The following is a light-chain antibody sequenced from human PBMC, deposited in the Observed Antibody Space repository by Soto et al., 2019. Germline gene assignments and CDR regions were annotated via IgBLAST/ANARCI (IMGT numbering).Light chain of an antibody. CDR3: QQYGSSPRP. J-gene: IGKJ1*01. CDR1: QCVSSSY. CDR2: GAS. Sequence: LSWSPVTLSLSAGERATRSGWTSQCVSSSYLPSYPQKPAQPPRRLVCGASSSATDIRDSFSGSGSGTDITLTISRMEAGDFAVYYCQQYGSSPRPFGQVTKVDIK. V-gene: IGKV3-20*01.